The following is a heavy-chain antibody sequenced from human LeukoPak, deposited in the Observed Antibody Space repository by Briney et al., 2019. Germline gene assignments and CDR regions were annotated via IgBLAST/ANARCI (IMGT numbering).Heavy chain of an antibody. V-gene: IGHV1-69*06. CDR3: ARSSVVTAMVHLGY. Sequence: EASVKVSCKASGGTFTSYAISWVRQAPGQGLEWMGGIIPIFGAANYAQKFQGRVTITADKSTSTSYMELSSLRSEDTAVYYCARSSVVTAMVHLGYWGQGTLVTVSS. CDR2: IIPIFGAA. J-gene: IGHJ4*02. CDR1: GGTFTSYA. D-gene: IGHD2-21*02.